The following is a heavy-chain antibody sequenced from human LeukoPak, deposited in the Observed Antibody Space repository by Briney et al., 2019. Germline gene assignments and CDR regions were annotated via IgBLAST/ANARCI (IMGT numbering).Heavy chain of an antibody. D-gene: IGHD6-13*01. CDR2: ISSSSSTI. CDR3: ATSPRVAAAGNN. Sequence: GGSLRLPCAASGFSFSSYSMNWVRQAPGKGLEWVSYISSSSSTIYDADPVKGRFTISRDNAKNSLYLQMNSLRAEDTAVYYCATSPRVAAAGNNWGQGTLVTVSS. CDR1: GFSFSSYS. J-gene: IGHJ4*02. V-gene: IGHV3-48*04.